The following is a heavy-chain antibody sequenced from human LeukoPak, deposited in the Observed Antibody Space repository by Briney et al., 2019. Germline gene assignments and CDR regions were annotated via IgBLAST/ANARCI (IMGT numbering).Heavy chain of an antibody. CDR3: ARGVAGTPLTDY. V-gene: IGHV1-2*02. CDR2: INPNSGGT. CDR1: GYTFTGYF. D-gene: IGHD6-19*01. J-gene: IGHJ4*02. Sequence: GASVKVSCKSSGYTFTGYFVHWVRQAPGQGLEWMGWINPNSGGTNYAQKFQDRVTMTRDTSISIAYMELSRLWSDDMAVYYCARGVAGTPLTDYWGQGTLVTVSS.